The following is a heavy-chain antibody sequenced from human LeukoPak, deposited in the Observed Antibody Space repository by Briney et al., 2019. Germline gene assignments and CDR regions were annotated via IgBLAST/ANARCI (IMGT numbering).Heavy chain of an antibody. Sequence: SETLSLTCSVSGGSVTSGGFYWGWLRQPPGKGPEWIATIYYYNPSLQSRVTISIDTSKNQFSLRLTSVTATDTAVYHCARHSGSGSLSRPFDPWGQETLVTVSS. CDR1: GGSVTSGGFY. CDR3: ARHSGSGSLSRPFDP. CDR2: IY. J-gene: IGHJ5*02. D-gene: IGHD3-10*01. V-gene: IGHV4-39*01.